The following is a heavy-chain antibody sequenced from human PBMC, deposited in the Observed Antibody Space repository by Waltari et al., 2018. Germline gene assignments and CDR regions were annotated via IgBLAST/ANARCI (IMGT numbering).Heavy chain of an antibody. CDR2: VSAKSDYT. D-gene: IGHD1-7*01. Sequence: EVQLLESGGGLVQPGGSLRLSCIASGFIFGSYAMTWVRQAPGKGREWVAGVSAKSDYTSYADSAKGRFTVSRDNSKNTLFLQMTSLRVEDTALYYCARYISRGRELISWGQGTLVTVSS. CDR1: GFIFGSYA. CDR3: ARYISRGRELIS. J-gene: IGHJ4*02. V-gene: IGHV3-23*01.